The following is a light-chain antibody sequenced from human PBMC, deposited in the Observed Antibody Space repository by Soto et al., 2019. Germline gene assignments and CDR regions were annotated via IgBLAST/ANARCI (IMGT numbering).Light chain of an antibody. CDR3: AAWDDSLNGVV. V-gene: IGLV1-44*01. Sequence: QAVLTQPPSASGTPGQRVTISCSGTRSNIGVNTVNWYQHFPGTAPQLLMYGNDQRPSGVPDRFSGSKSGTSASLAISGLQSEDEADYYCAAWDDSLNGVVFGGGTKLTVL. J-gene: IGLJ2*01. CDR2: GND. CDR1: RSNIGVNT.